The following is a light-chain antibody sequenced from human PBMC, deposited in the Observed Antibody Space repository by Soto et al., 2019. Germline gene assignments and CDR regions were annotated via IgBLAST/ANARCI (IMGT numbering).Light chain of an antibody. CDR1: HTISSSY. CDR3: QQFDDLPLT. V-gene: IGKV3-20*01. J-gene: IGKJ4*01. Sequence: EIVLTQSPGTLSLSPGERATLSCRASHTISSSYLAWYQQKPGQAPRLLMYGISRRATGIPDRFSGSGSGTDFTLTITRLEPEDVATYYCQQFDDLPLTFGGGTKVDI. CDR2: GIS.